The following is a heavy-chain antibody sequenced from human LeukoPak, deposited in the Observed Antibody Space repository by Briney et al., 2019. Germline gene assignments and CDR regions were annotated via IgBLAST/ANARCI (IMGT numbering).Heavy chain of an antibody. Sequence: SETLSLTCTVSGVSISSSGYYWVWLRQPPGKGLEWIVSIYYSGITYDNPSLKRRITISVNTSKNQFSLKLSLMTAAAPAFYYCASQETNGDRGVCWGQGALVAVCS. J-gene: IGHJ4*02. CDR2: IYYSGIT. CDR3: ASQETNGDRGVC. D-gene: IGHD2-8*01. CDR1: GVSISSSGYY. V-gene: IGHV4-39*01.